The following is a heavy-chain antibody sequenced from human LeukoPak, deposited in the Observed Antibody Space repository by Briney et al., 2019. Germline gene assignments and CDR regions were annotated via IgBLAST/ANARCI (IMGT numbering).Heavy chain of an antibody. CDR3: ARGADFWSPRDYYYYMDV. Sequence: ASVKVSCKDSGYTFTSYGISWVRQAPGQGLEWMGWISAYNGNTNYAQKLQGRVSMTTDTSTSTAYMELRSLRSEDTAVYYCARGADFWSPRDYYYYMDVWGKGTTVTVSS. J-gene: IGHJ6*03. D-gene: IGHD3-3*01. CDR1: GYTFTSYG. V-gene: IGHV1-18*01. CDR2: ISAYNGNT.